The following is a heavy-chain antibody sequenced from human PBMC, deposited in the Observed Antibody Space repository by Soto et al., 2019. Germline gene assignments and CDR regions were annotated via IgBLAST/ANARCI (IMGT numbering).Heavy chain of an antibody. Sequence: QVQLVESGGGVVQPGRSLRLSCAASGFTFSSYGMHWVRQAPGKGLEWVAVISYDGSNKYYADSVKGRFTISRDNSKNTLYLQMNSLRAEDTAVYYCAKGVGATSFTASEDYWGQGTLVTVSS. CDR2: ISYDGSNK. CDR1: GFTFSSYG. J-gene: IGHJ4*02. CDR3: AKGVGATSFTASEDY. D-gene: IGHD1-26*01. V-gene: IGHV3-30*18.